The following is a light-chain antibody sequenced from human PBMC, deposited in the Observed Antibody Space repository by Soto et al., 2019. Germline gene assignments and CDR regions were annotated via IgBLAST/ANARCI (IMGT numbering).Light chain of an antibody. CDR3: QQYGSSLFT. CDR2: GAS. J-gene: IGKJ3*01. Sequence: DIVLTQSPGTLSLSPGERATLSCRASQSVSSKYLAWYQQKPGQAPRVLIYGASIRATGIPERFSGGGSGTDFTLTITRLEPEDFAVYYCQQYGSSLFTFGPGTRWIS. CDR1: QSVSSKY. V-gene: IGKV3-20*01.